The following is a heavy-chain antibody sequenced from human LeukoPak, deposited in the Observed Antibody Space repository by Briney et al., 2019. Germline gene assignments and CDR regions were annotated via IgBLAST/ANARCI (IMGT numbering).Heavy chain of an antibody. Sequence: SETLSLTCTVTGGSISSGDYYWSWIRQPPGKGLEWIGYIYYSGSTYYNPSLKSRVTISVDTSKNQFSLKLSSVTAADTAVYYCARAGYDFWSGSDYWGQGTLVTVSS. J-gene: IGHJ4*02. V-gene: IGHV4-30-4*08. D-gene: IGHD3-3*01. CDR2: IYYSGST. CDR1: GGSISSGDYY. CDR3: ARAGYDFWSGSDY.